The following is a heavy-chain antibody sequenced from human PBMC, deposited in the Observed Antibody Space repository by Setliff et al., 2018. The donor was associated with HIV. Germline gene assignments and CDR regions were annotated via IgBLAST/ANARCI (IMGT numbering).Heavy chain of an antibody. Sequence: PSETLSLTCSVSGGSISSGHYFWGWIRQPPGKGLEWIGSIYYSGSTYYNPSLKSRVTISVDTPKNQFSLKLRSVTAADTAVYYCARRDGRLGGFDPWGQGTLVTVSS. V-gene: IGHV4-39*01. J-gene: IGHJ5*02. CDR1: GGSISSGHYF. CDR3: ARRDGRLGGFDP. D-gene: IGHD1-26*01. CDR2: IYYSGST.